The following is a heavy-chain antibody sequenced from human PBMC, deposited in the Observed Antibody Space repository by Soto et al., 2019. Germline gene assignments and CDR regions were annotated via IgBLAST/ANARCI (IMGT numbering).Heavy chain of an antibody. V-gene: IGHV4-4*07. CDR1: CGAISSYY. CDR2: IYTSGST. J-gene: IGHJ6*02. CDR3: ARVRQQLGYYYYGMDV. Sequence: PSETLSLTCTVSCGAISSYYWSWIRQPAGKGLEWIGRIYTSGSTNYNPSLKSRVTMSVDTSKNQFSLKLSSVTAADTAVYYCARVRQQLGYYYYGMDVWGQGTTVTVSS. D-gene: IGHD6-13*01.